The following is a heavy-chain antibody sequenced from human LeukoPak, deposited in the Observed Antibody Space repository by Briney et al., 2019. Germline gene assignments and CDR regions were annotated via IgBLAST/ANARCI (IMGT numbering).Heavy chain of an antibody. CDR1: GYTFTSYY. CDR3: ARLHSGSYSDAFDI. Sequence: ASVKVSCKASGYTFTSYYMHWVRQAPGQGLEWMGIINPSGGSTSYAQKFQGRVTMTRNTSISTAYMQLSSLRSEDTAVYYCARLHSGSYSDAFDIWGQGTMVTVSS. D-gene: IGHD1-26*01. CDR2: INPSGGST. V-gene: IGHV1-46*01. J-gene: IGHJ3*02.